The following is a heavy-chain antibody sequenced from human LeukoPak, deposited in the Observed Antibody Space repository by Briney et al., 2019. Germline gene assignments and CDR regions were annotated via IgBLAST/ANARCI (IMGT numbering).Heavy chain of an antibody. CDR3: AKDSARVATIGFGY. V-gene: IGHV3-30*02. CDR2: IRYDGSNK. Sequence: GGSLRLSCAASGFTFSSYGMHWVRQAPGKGLEGVAFIRYDGSNKYYADSVKGRFTISRDNSKNTLYLQMNSLGAEDTAVYYCAKDSARVATIGFGYWGQGTLVTVSS. CDR1: GFTFSSYG. J-gene: IGHJ4*02. D-gene: IGHD5-12*01.